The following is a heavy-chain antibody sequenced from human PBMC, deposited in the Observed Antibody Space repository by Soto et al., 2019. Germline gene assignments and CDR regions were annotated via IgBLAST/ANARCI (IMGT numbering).Heavy chain of an antibody. CDR3: VNDSGGWFPRYDNRFDI. CDR1: GFNFDDFA. J-gene: IGHJ3*02. CDR2: ISWNSVSS. D-gene: IGHD6-19*01. V-gene: IGHV3-9*01. Sequence: EVQLVESGGGLVQPGRSLRLSCAASGFNFDDFAMYWVRQAPGKGLEWVSGISWNSVSSGYADSVRGRFTISRDSAKSSLYLQMDSLRVEDTTIYYCVNDSGGWFPRYDNRFDIWGQGLMVTVSS.